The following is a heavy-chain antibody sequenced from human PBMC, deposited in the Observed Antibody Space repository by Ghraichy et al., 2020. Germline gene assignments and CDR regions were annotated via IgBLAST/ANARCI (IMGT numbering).Heavy chain of an antibody. CDR1: QFTFSDYA. V-gene: IGHV3-23*01. CDR3: VSQTKGSGVAVAGDFDR. J-gene: IGHJ4*01. Sequence: GGSLRLSCAASQFTFSDYAMSWVRQAPGEGLEWVSAISPRGDYIYYTDSVKGRFTTSRDNSKNTLYLQLNSLRAEDAATYYCVSQTKGSGVAVAGDFDRWGQGTPVTVSS. D-gene: IGHD6-13*01. CDR2: ISPRGDYI.